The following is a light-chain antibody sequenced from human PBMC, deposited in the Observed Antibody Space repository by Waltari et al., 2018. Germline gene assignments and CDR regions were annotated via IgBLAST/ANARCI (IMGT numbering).Light chain of an antibody. CDR2: DTS. J-gene: IGLJ3*02. V-gene: IGLV7-46*01. CDR3: FLSYSGPRV. Sequence: QAVVTQEPSLTVSPGGTVTLTCGSSTGAVTSGHYPHWFQQKPGQAPRTLVYDTSVRHSWNPVRFSGSLLGGKAALTLSGAQPEDEADYYCFLSYSGPRVFGGGTKLTVL. CDR1: TGAVTSGHY.